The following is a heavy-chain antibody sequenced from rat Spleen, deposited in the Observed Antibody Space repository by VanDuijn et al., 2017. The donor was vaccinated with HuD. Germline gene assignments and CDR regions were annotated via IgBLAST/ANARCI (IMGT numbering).Heavy chain of an antibody. CDR1: GFTFSNYD. Sequence: EVQLVESGGGLVQPGRSMKLSCTASGFTFSNYDMAWVRQAPTKGLEWVASITYDGTTTYYRDFVKGRFTISRDTAKSTLYLQMDSLRSEDTATYYCARHPTYYGYDGDVVDAWGQGASVTVSS. J-gene: IGHJ4*01. CDR2: ITYDGTTT. V-gene: IGHV5-25*01. CDR3: ARHPTYYGYDGDVVDA. D-gene: IGHD1-7*01.